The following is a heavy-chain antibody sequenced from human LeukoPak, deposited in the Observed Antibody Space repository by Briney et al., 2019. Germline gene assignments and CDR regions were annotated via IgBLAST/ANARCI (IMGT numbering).Heavy chain of an antibody. V-gene: IGHV3-30*02. J-gene: IGHJ4*02. D-gene: IGHD3-10*01. CDR3: AIDLVRGDGVEDY. CDR1: GFTFSSYG. Sequence: GGSLRLSCAASGFTFSSYGMHWVRQAPGKGLEWVAFIRYDGSNKYYADSVRGRFTISRDNSKNTLYLQMNSLRAEDTAVYYCAIDLVRGDGVEDYWGQGTLVTVSS. CDR2: IRYDGSNK.